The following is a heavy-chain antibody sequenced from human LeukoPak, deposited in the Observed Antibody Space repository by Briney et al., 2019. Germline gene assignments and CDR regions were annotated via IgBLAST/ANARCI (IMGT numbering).Heavy chain of an antibody. CDR3: VRQDENDYYFMDV. Sequence: GESLKISCKGSGYSFTSYWIGWVRQMPGKGLEWMGIIYPGDSDTRYSPSFQGQVTISADKSISTAYLQWSSLKASDTATYYCVRQDENDYYFMDVWGKGTTVTVSS. CDR2: IYPGDSDT. J-gene: IGHJ6*04. V-gene: IGHV5-51*01. CDR1: GYSFTSYW.